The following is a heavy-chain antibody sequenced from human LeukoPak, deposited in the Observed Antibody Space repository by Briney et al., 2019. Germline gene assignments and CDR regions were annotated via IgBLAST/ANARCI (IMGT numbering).Heavy chain of an antibody. D-gene: IGHD3-10*01. CDR3: ARGNSGRAGRVYYFDY. J-gene: IGHJ4*02. CDR1: GGSISSYY. CDR2: IYYSGST. Sequence: PSETLSLTCTVSGGSISSYYWSWIRQPPGKGLEWIGSIYYSGSTYYNPSLKSRVTISVDTSKNQFSLKLSSVTAADTAVYYCARGNSGRAGRVYYFDYWGQGTLVTVSS. V-gene: IGHV4-39*01.